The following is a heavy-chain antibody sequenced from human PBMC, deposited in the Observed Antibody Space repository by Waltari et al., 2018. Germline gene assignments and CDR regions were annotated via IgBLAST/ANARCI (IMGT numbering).Heavy chain of an antibody. D-gene: IGHD3-10*01. V-gene: IGHV1-2*02. Sequence: QVQLVQSGAEVKRPGASVTVSCKASGYIFVDYYLHWVRQAPGQGPECLGWIGANIGDTNYAEKFQGRVSMTRDTSINTVYMELSRLTFDDTAVYYCARDLAGSQGRAYDVWGQGTMVTVSS. CDR2: IGANIGDT. J-gene: IGHJ3*01. CDR1: GYIFVDYY. CDR3: ARDLAGSQGRAYDV.